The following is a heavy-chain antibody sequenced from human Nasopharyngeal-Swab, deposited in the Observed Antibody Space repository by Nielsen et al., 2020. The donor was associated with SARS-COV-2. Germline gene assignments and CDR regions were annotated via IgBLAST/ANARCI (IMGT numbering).Heavy chain of an antibody. CDR3: ATDSSGYHDAFDL. Sequence: WVRQAPGQRLEWIGWIVVGSGNTNYAQKFQERVTITRDMSTSTAYMELSSLRSEDTAVYYCATDSSGYHDAFDLWGQGTMVTVSS. D-gene: IGHD3-22*01. J-gene: IGHJ3*01. V-gene: IGHV1-58*01. CDR2: IVVGSGNT.